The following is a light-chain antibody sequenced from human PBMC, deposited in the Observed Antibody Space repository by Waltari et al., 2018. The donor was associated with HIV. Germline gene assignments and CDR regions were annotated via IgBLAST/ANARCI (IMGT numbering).Light chain of an antibody. CDR1: SSDVGGYNY. CDR2: EVT. CDR3: SSYAGSLWV. J-gene: IGLJ3*02. Sequence: QSALTQPPSASGSPGPSVTISCTGTSSDVGGYNYVSWYQQHPGKAPKLMIYEVTKRPSGVPDRFFGSKSGNTASLTVSGLQAEDEAIYYCSSYAGSLWVFGGGTRVTVL. V-gene: IGLV2-8*01.